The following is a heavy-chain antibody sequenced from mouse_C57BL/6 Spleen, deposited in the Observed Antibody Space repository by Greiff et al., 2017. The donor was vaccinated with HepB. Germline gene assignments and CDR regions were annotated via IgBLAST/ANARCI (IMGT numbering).Heavy chain of an antibody. J-gene: IGHJ1*03. D-gene: IGHD2-3*01. CDR3: ARDGYCVWYFDV. Sequence: EVQRVESGGGLVKPGGSLKLSCAASGFTFSDYGMHWVRQAPEKGLEWVAYISSGSSTIYYADTVKGRFTISRDNAKNTLFLQMTSLRSEDTAMYYCARDGYCVWYFDVWGTGTTVTVSS. CDR2: ISSGSSTI. V-gene: IGHV5-17*01. CDR1: GFTFSDYG.